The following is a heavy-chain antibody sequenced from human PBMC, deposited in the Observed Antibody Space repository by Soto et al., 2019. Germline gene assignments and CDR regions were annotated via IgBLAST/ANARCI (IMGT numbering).Heavy chain of an antibody. D-gene: IGHD2-15*01. V-gene: IGHV4-59*01. CDR3: ATQAGNCAGGSCRNHPSPFDF. CDR2: LSHTGKN. Sequence: QGLRREPGPRLEKPSEPLSLSCSVSGRLIMGFSWSWIRQSPEKGLEWIGLLSHTGKNEYNPSLRGRVTMSADTTKNQFNLKLNSVTAADTAVYYCATQAGNCAGGSCRNHPSPFDFWGQGMLVTVSS. CDR1: GRLIMGFS. J-gene: IGHJ4*02.